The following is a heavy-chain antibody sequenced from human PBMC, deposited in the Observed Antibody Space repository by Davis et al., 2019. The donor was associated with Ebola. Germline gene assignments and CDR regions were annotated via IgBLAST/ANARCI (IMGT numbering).Heavy chain of an antibody. J-gene: IGHJ4*02. CDR1: GFTFGDYA. D-gene: IGHD4-17*01. CDR2: IRSKAYGGTT. CDR3: TRGPHYGDYYFDY. V-gene: IGHV3-49*03. Sequence: GESLKISCTASGFTFGDYAMSWFRQAPGKGLEWVGFIRSKAYGGTTEYAASVKGRFTISRDDSKSIAYLQMNSLKTEDTAVYYCTRGPHYGDYYFDYWGQGTLVTVSS.